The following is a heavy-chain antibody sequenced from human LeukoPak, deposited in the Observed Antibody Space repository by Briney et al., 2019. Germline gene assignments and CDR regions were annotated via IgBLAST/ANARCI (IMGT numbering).Heavy chain of an antibody. CDR1: GFTFSHYW. V-gene: IGHV3-74*03. J-gene: IGHJ4*02. CDR2: INPDGSDP. D-gene: IGHD3-10*01. CDR3: ARFYNPDY. Sequence: GGSLRLSCAASGFTFSHYWMHWVRQAPGKGLLWVSRINPDGSDPTYADSVKGRFTISRDNSEKTLYLQMNSLRVEDTATYYCARFYNPDYWGQGTLVTVSS.